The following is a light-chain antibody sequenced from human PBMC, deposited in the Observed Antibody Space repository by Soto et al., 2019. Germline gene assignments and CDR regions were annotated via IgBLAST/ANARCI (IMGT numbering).Light chain of an antibody. Sequence: QSALTQPASVSASPGRSITISCTGTSSDVGGYKFVSWYQHHPGKAPKLMIYEVNNRPSGVSNRFSGSKSGNTASLTISGLQPEDEADYYCLSYTSANTRVFGGGTKLTVL. CDR2: EVN. CDR1: SSDVGGYKF. CDR3: LSYTSANTRV. J-gene: IGLJ3*02. V-gene: IGLV2-14*01.